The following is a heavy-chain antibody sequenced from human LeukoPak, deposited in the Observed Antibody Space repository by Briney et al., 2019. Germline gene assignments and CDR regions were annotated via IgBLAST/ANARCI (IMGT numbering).Heavy chain of an antibody. V-gene: IGHV3-23*01. CDR1: GFTFSNYA. Sequence: GGSLRLSCGASGFTFSNYAMSWVRQAPGKGLESVSDIKSTGGTTAYADSVKGRFTISRDNSRNTLYLQMNSLRAEDTAVYYCARADRYGTTWYGRVDYWGQGTLVTVSS. CDR2: IKSTGGTT. D-gene: IGHD6-13*01. CDR3: ARADRYGTTWYGRVDY. J-gene: IGHJ4*02.